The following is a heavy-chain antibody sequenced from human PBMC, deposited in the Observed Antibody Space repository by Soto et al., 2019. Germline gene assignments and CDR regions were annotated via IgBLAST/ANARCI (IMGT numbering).Heavy chain of an antibody. CDR1: GGSISNYY. J-gene: IGHJ4*02. Sequence: PSETLSLTCTVSGGSISNYYCSWIRQPPGKGLEWIGYIYYSGSTNYNPSLKSRVTISVDTSKNQFSLNLSSVTAADTAVYYCARAGAATLSAYWGQRTLVTVSS. CDR3: ARAGAATLSAY. CDR2: IYYSGST. D-gene: IGHD2-15*01. V-gene: IGHV4-59*01.